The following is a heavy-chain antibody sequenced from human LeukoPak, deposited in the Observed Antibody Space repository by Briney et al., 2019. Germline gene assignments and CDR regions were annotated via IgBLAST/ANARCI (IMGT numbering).Heavy chain of an antibody. D-gene: IGHD3-10*01. V-gene: IGHV4-31*01. J-gene: IGHJ4*02. CDR2: IYHSGST. Sequence: SQTLSLTCTVSNGSISSVGYYWSWIRQNPGKGLEFIGYIYHSGSTYYNPSLKRPITISMDTSENQFSLRLTAVTAADSAIYYCARTPSRTRVFDYWGQGTLVTVSS. CDR1: NGSISSVGYY. CDR3: ARTPSRTRVFDY.